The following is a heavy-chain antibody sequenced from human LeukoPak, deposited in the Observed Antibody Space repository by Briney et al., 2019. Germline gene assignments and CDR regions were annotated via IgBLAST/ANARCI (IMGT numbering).Heavy chain of an antibody. Sequence: ASVKVSCKASGYTFTSYGISWVRQAPGQGLEWMGWISAYNGNTNYAQKLQGRVTMTTDTSTSTAYMELRSLRSDDTAVYHCARVGESLYYYDSSGYLDYWGQGTLVTVSS. CDR3: ARVGESLYYYDSSGYLDY. V-gene: IGHV1-18*01. CDR1: GYTFTSYG. D-gene: IGHD3-22*01. J-gene: IGHJ4*02. CDR2: ISAYNGNT.